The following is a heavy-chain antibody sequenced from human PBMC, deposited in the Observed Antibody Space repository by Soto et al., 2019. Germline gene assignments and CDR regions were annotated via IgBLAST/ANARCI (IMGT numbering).Heavy chain of an antibody. D-gene: IGHD6-13*01. CDR1: GFTFSSYA. CDR2: ISGSGDST. V-gene: IGHV3-23*01. Sequence: GGSLRLSCAAPGFTFSSYAMSWVRQAPGKGLEWVSAISGSGDSTYYTDSVKGRFTISRDNSKNTLYLQMNSLRAEDTAVYYCARRGPGTYFDYWGQGTLVPVSS. CDR3: ARRGPGTYFDY. J-gene: IGHJ4*02.